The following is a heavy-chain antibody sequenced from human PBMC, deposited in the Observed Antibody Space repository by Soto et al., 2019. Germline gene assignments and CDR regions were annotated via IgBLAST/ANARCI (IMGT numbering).Heavy chain of an antibody. CDR3: AREGVTTNYLDY. J-gene: IGHJ4*02. D-gene: IGHD4-17*01. V-gene: IGHV4-31*03. CDR1: GASISSGGYY. Sequence: QVQLQESGPGLVKPSQTLSLTCIVSGASISSGGYYWSWIRQHPGKGLEWIGFIYYSGSTYSNPSLRSRVTISVDTSKSQFSLNLSSVTAADTAVYYCAREGVTTNYLDYWGQGTLVTVSS. CDR2: IYYSGST.